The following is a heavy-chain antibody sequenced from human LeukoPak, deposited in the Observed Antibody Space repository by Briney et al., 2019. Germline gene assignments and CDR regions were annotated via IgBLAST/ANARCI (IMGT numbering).Heavy chain of an antibody. CDR3: ARTTMVRGTYYMDV. Sequence: SETLSLTCSVSGGSISSYYWSWIRQPPGKGLEWIGCIHYSGSTNYNPSLKSRVTISVDTSKNQFSLKLSSVTAADTAVYYCARTTMVRGTYYMDVWGKGTTVTISS. V-gene: IGHV4-59*01. J-gene: IGHJ6*03. CDR2: IHYSGST. D-gene: IGHD3-10*01. CDR1: GGSISSYY.